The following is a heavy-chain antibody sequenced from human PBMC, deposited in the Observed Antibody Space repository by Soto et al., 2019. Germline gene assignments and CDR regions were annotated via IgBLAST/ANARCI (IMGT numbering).Heavy chain of an antibody. CDR3: VKDMGQAAVGIRYPYGLDV. J-gene: IGHJ6*02. V-gene: IGHV3-64D*06. CDR2: LSSNGIGT. Sequence: GGSLRLSCSGSGFTVSSFGMHWVRQAPGKGLEHVSTLSSNGIGTYYADSVKGRFTFSRDTSKNTLYLQMSSLRTEDTAVYYCVKDMGQAAVGIRYPYGLDVWGLGTTVTVSS. D-gene: IGHD6-13*01. CDR1: GFTVSSFG.